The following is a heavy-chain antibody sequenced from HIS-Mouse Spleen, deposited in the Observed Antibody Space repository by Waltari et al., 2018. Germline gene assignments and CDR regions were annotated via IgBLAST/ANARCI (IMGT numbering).Heavy chain of an antibody. CDR1: GFTFLSYP. D-gene: IGHD1-7*01. Sequence: QVQLVESGGGVVQPGRSLRLCCAASGFTFLSYPTHWVRQAPGKGLEWVAVISYDGSNKYYADSVKGRFTISRDNSKNTLYLQMNSLRAEDTAVYYCARPKYNWNSIWFDPWGQGTLVTVSS. CDR2: ISYDGSNK. CDR3: ARPKYNWNSIWFDP. J-gene: IGHJ5*02. V-gene: IGHV3-30*04.